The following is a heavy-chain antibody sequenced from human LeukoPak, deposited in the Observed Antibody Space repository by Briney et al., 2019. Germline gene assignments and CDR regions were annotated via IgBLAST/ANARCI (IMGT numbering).Heavy chain of an antibody. V-gene: IGHV3-48*04. D-gene: IGHD6-13*01. Sequence: GGPLRLSCAASGFTFSSYSMNWVRQAPGKGLEWVSFISSGSSTIYYADSVKGRFTISRDNAKNSLYLQMNSLRAEDTAVYYCAKDQQQQLVFDYWGQGTLVTVSS. J-gene: IGHJ4*02. CDR3: AKDQQQQLVFDY. CDR2: ISSGSSTI. CDR1: GFTFSSYS.